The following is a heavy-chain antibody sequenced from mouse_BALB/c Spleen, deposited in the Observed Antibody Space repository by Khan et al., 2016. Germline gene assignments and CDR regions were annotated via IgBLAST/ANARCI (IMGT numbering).Heavy chain of an antibody. CDR1: GYTFTNYG. CDR2: INTYNGES. J-gene: IGHJ1*01. Sequence: QIQLVQSGPELKKPGKTVKISCKASGYTFTNYGMNWVKQAPGKGLKWMGWINTYNGESTYADDFKGRFAFSLETSANTAYLQLNNLKNEDTATYFCARYRYYDGSSRYFDVWGAGTTVTVSS. V-gene: IGHV9-3-1*01. CDR3: ARYRYYDGSSRYFDV. D-gene: IGHD1-1*01.